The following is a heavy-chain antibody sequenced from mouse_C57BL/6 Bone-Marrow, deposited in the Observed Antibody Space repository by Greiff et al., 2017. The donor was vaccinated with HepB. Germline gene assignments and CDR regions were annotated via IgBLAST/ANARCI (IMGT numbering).Heavy chain of an antibody. D-gene: IGHD1-1*02. J-gene: IGHJ3*01. V-gene: IGHV1-82*01. Sequence: QVQLQQSGPELVKPGASVKISCKASGYAFSSSWMNWVKQRPGKGLEWIGRIYPGDGDTNYNGKFKGKATLTADKSSSTAYMQLSSLTSEDSAVYFCAREIGSYWFAYWGQGTLVTVSA. CDR3: AREIGSYWFAY. CDR1: GYAFSSSW. CDR2: IYPGDGDT.